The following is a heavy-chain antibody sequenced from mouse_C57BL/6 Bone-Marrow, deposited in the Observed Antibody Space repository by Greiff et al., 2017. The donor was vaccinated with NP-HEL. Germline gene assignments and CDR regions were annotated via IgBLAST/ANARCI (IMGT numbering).Heavy chain of an antibody. D-gene: IGHD1-1*01. CDR2: IDPNSGGT. CDR3: ARYIYAGRGWYFDV. Sequence: VKLQQPGADLVKPGASVKLSCKASGYTFTSSWMNWVKQRPGRGLEWIGRIDPNSGGTKFNEKFKTKATLPVDKPSSTAYMQLSSLTSEDSAVYYCARYIYAGRGWYFDVWGTGTTVTVSS. J-gene: IGHJ1*03. CDR1: GYTFTSSW. V-gene: IGHV1-72*01.